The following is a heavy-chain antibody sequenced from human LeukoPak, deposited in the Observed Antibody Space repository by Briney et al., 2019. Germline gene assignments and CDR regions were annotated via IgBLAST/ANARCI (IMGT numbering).Heavy chain of an antibody. J-gene: IGHJ3*02. CDR1: GFTFSSYA. Sequence: PGGSLRLSCAASGFTFSSYAMSWVRQAPGKGLEWVSAISGSGGNTYYADSVKGRFTISRDNSKNTLYLQMNSLRAEDTAVYYCAKNPRITMIVVVPDAFDIWGQGTMVTVSS. V-gene: IGHV3-23*01. CDR3: AKNPRITMIVVVPDAFDI. CDR2: ISGSGGNT. D-gene: IGHD3-22*01.